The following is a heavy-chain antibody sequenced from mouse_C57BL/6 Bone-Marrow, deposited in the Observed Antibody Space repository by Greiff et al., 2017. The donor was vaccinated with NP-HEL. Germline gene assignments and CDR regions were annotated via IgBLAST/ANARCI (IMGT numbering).Heavy chain of an antibody. Sequence: QVQLQQSGPGLVAPSQSLSITCTVSGFSLTSYAISWVRQPPGKGLEWLGVIWTGGGTNYNSALQSRLSISKDNSKSQVFLKMNSLQTDDTARYYCARNSPYNYSGNFDAMDYWGQGTSVTVSS. D-gene: IGHD1-3*01. J-gene: IGHJ4*01. CDR1: GFSLTSYA. CDR3: ARNSPYNYSGNFDAMDY. V-gene: IGHV2-9-1*01. CDR2: IWTGGGT.